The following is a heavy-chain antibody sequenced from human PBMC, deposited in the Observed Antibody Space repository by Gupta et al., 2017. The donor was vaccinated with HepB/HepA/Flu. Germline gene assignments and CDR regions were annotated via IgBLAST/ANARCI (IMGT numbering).Heavy chain of an antibody. D-gene: IGHD3-9*01. CDR3: ATELRAEVYFDQ. CDR1: GDSLSDYY. J-gene: IGHJ4*02. Sequence: VQVIQSGAAVRKPGSTVKISCKFSGDSLSDYYLHWVQQAPGRGLEWMGLFDPEDGERIYAKKFQGRLSITADSSRETVYMELRSLKSDDTAVYYCATELRAEVYFDQWGQGTPVTVSS. V-gene: IGHV1-69-2*01. CDR2: FDPEDGER.